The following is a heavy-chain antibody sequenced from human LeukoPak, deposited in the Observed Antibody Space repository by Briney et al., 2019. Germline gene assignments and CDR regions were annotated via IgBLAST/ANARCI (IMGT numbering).Heavy chain of an antibody. CDR3: ARVNVVPAAMSRYYYYMDV. J-gene: IGHJ6*03. Sequence: GGSLRLSCAASGFTFSSYAMHWVRQAPGKGLEYVSAISSNGGSTYYANSVKGRFTISKDNSKNTLYLQMGSLRAEDMAVYYCARVNVVPAAMSRYYYYMDVWGKGTTVTISS. CDR2: ISSNGGST. CDR1: GFTFSSYA. D-gene: IGHD2-2*01. V-gene: IGHV3-64*01.